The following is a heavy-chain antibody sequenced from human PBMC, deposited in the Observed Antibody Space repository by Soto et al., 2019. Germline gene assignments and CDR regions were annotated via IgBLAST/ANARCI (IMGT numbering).Heavy chain of an antibody. D-gene: IGHD1-7*01. CDR1: GYTFTSYG. CDR3: ARGELRPYYYYYGMDV. V-gene: IGHV1-18*01. J-gene: IGHJ6*02. CDR2: ISAYNGNT. Sequence: AASVKVSCKASGYTFTSYGISWVRQAPGQGLEWMGWISAYNGNTNYAQKLQGRVTMTTDTSTSTAYMELRSLRSDDTAVYYCARGELRPYYYYYGMDVWGQGTTVTVSS.